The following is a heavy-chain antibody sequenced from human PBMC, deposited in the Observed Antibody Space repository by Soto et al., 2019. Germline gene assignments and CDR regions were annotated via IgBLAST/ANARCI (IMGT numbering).Heavy chain of an antibody. D-gene: IGHD1-26*01. CDR2: INPDGREK. V-gene: IGHV3-7*03. J-gene: IGHJ4*02. CDR3: ASGGWETPI. Sequence: EVQLVESGGGLVQPGGSLRLSCAASGFSFDTYWMSWVRQAPGKGLEWVATINPDGREKFYVDSVRGRFTISRDNAKKSLYLQMNSLRDEDTAVYYCASGGWETPIWGQGTLVTVSS. CDR1: GFSFDTYW.